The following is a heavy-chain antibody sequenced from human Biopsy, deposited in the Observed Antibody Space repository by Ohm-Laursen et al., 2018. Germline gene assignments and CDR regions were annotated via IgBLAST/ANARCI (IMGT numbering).Heavy chain of an antibody. D-gene: IGHD5-18*01. CDR2: IDWDEDE. CDR1: GFSLRSSGMR. J-gene: IGHJ4*02. V-gene: IGHV2-70*04. CDR3: ARHRADSFGALEY. Sequence: TQTLTLTGTFSGFSLRSSGMRMSWVRQPPGKALEWLARIDWDEDEFYSPSLRARLTVSKDTSKNQVVLTLTNMGPVDTATYYCARHRADSFGALEYWGQGILVTASS.